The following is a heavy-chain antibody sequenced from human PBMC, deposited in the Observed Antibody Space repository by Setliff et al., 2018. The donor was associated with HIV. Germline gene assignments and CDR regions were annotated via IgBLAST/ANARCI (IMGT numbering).Heavy chain of an antibody. V-gene: IGHV4-34*01. Sequence: SETLSLTCGLNAVPFGNYYWNWIRQSPERGLEWIVELNHYGHLTSNPSLRNRVTVSVDTSKPQFSLRMSSVTAADTAVYYCAITTVGVTTEMYWGQGTLVTVSS. CDR3: AITTVGVTTEMY. D-gene: IGHD2-21*02. CDR2: LNHYGHL. CDR1: AVPFGNYY. J-gene: IGHJ4*02.